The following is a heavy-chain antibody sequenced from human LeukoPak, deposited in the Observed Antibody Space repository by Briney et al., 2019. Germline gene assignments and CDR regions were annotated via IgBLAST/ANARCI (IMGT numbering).Heavy chain of an antibody. CDR2: IKRKSDGGTA. Sequence: VGSLRLSCAASGFSFSDVWMTWLRQAPGKGLEWIGLIKRKSDGGTAQYAAPMKGRFTISRDDSKDTLYLQMDSLKTEDTAVYYCATGSRGDFWGQGTLVTVSS. CDR3: ATGSRGDF. D-gene: IGHD2-2*01. J-gene: IGHJ4*02. V-gene: IGHV3-15*01. CDR1: GFSFSDVW.